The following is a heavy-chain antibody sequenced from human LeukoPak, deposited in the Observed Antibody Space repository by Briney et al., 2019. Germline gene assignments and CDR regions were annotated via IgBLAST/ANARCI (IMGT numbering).Heavy chain of an antibody. CDR3: ASHGSGTYYGFDY. Sequence: ASVKVSCKASGYTSTSYGINWVRQAPGQGLEWMGWISAYNGNTNYAQKLQGRVTMTTDTSTSTSYMELRSLRFDDTAVYYCASHGSGTYYGFDYWGQGTLVTVSS. D-gene: IGHD1-26*01. V-gene: IGHV1-18*01. CDR1: GYTSTSYG. CDR2: ISAYNGNT. J-gene: IGHJ4*02.